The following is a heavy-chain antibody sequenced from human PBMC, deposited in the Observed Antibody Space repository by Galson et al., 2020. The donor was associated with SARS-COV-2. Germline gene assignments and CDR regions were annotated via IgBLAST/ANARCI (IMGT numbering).Heavy chain of an antibody. CDR2: ISHSGST. J-gene: IGHJ4*02. Sequence: SQASETLSLTCAVHGGSFSGYYWNWIRQPPGKGLEWIGEISHSGSTTYNPSLKSRVTISADTSNNQVSLKLYSVTAADTAVYYCARDQTLVGGVKGEYWGQGTLVTVSS. CDR1: GGSFSGYY. V-gene: IGHV4-34*01. D-gene: IGHD3-10*01. CDR3: ARDQTLVGGVKGEY.